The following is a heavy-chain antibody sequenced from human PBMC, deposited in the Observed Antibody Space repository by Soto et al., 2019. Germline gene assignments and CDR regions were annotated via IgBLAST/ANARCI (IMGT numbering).Heavy chain of an antibody. V-gene: IGHV1-69*01. CDR2: IIPIVGTG. D-gene: IGHD2-2*01. Sequence: QVQLVQSGAEVRKPGSSVTVSCKASGGTFSNYAISWVRQAPGQGLEWMGGIIPIVGTGSYAQKFQGRVTITADEPTTPAYMELRSLRFEDMAVYYCARVVILVPTASTHYYYHMDVWGPGTTVTVSS. CDR1: GGTFSNYA. CDR3: ARVVILVPTASTHYYYHMDV. J-gene: IGHJ6*02.